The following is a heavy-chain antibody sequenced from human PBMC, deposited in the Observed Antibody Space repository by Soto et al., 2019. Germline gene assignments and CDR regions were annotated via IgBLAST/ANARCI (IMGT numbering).Heavy chain of an antibody. CDR3: ARDGAPPLSHIVVVPAAKGGGYWFDP. V-gene: IGHV4-4*07. J-gene: IGHJ5*02. CDR2: IYTSGST. CDR1: GGSISSYY. Sequence: QVQLQESGPGLVKPSETLSLTCTVSGGSISSYYWSWIRQPAGKGLEWIGRIYTSGSTSYNPSLKSRVTMSVDTSKNQFSLKLSSVTAADTAVYYCARDGAPPLSHIVVVPAAKGGGYWFDPWGQGTLVTVSS. D-gene: IGHD2-2*01.